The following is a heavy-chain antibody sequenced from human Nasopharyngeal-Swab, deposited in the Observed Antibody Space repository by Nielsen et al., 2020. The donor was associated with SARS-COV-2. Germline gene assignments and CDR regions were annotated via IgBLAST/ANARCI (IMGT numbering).Heavy chain of an antibody. CDR2: IHYSGNT. J-gene: IGHJ3*02. CDR1: GGSISSSSYF. V-gene: IGHV4-39*07. D-gene: IGHD5-18*01. Sequence: SETLSLTCAVPGGSISSSSYFWVWIRQSPGKGLEWIGTIHYSGNTLYNPSLKRQVTISVDTSKNHFSLKLSSVTAADTAVYYCARARGPQLWPPRHDAFDIWGQGTLVTVSS. CDR3: ARARGPQLWPPRHDAFDI.